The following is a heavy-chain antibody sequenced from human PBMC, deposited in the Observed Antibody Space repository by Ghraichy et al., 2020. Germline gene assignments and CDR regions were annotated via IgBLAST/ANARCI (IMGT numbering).Heavy chain of an antibody. Sequence: GSLRLSCSVSGGSIGSSNFYWGWIRQPPGKGLEWIGHIYYSGSTYYNPSLKSRVTISADTSKNQFSLKLRSVTAADTAFYYCARVPGTTVDYWGQGILVTVSS. CDR3: ARVPGTTVDY. J-gene: IGHJ4*02. CDR2: IYYSGST. D-gene: IGHD1-7*01. CDR1: GGSIGSSNFY. V-gene: IGHV4-39*07.